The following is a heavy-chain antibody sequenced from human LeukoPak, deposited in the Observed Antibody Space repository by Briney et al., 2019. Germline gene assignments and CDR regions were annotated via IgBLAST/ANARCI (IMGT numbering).Heavy chain of an antibody. Sequence: GGSLRLSCAASGFTFSTYSMHWVRQAPGKGLEWVSSISSSSSYIYYADSVKGRFTISRDNAKNSLYLQMNSLRAEDTAVYYCASTDYGDYRLAYYFDYWGQGTLVTVSS. CDR3: ASTDYGDYRLAYYFDY. V-gene: IGHV3-21*01. CDR2: ISSSSSYI. CDR1: GFTFSTYS. D-gene: IGHD4-17*01. J-gene: IGHJ4*02.